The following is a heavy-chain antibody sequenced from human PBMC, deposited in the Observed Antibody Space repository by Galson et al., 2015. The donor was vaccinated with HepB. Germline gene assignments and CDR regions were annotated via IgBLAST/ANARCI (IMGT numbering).Heavy chain of an antibody. J-gene: IGHJ5*02. D-gene: IGHD6-19*01. V-gene: IGHV3-33*01. CDR2: IWYDGSNK. CDR3: ARGRKPHSSGWFGPPSYNWFDP. Sequence: SLRLSCAASGFTFSSYGMHWVRQAPGKGLEWVAVIWYDGSNKYYADSVKGRFTISRDNSKNTLYLQMNSLRAEDTAVYYCARGRKPHSSGWFGPPSYNWFDPWGQGTLVTVSS. CDR1: GFTFSSYG.